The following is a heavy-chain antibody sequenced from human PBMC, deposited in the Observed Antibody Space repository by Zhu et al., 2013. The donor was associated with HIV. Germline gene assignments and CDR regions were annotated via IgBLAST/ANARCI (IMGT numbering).Heavy chain of an antibody. CDR1: GGLISSSRYY. CDR3: AQWGAPTDD. Sequence: QVQLQESGPGLVKPSETLSLTCTVSGGLISSSRYYWAWIRQPPGKALEWIGSIFYTGTAYYRTSLQSRVTISVDTPKNQFYLKLTSVTAADTAVYYCAQWGAPTDDWGQGTLVTVSS. V-gene: IGHV4-39*07. J-gene: IGHJ4*02. CDR2: IFYTGTA. D-gene: IGHD1-26*01.